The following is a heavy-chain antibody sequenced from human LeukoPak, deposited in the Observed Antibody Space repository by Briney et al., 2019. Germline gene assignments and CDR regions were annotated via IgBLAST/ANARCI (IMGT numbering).Heavy chain of an antibody. D-gene: IGHD5-12*01. CDR3: ARMGSGYDNWFDP. CDR1: GGSISSYY. Sequence: NPSETLSLTCTVSGGSISSYYWSWIRQPPGKGLEWIGYIYSSGSTSYNPSLKSRVTVSVDTSKNQFSLKLSSVTAADTAVYYCARMGSGYDNWFDPWGQGTPVTVSS. V-gene: IGHV4-59*01. J-gene: IGHJ5*02. CDR2: IYSSGST.